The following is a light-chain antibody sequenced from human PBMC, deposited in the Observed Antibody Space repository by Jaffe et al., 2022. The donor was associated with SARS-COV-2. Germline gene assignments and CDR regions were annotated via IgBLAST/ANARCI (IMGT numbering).Light chain of an antibody. V-gene: IGLV2-14*01. J-gene: IGLJ3*02. CDR2: EVT. CDR1: SSEVGGYNY. Sequence: QSALTQTASVSGSPGQSITISCSGTSSEVGGYNYVSWYQQHPGKAPKLMIYEVTNRPSGVSTRFSGSKSGNTASLTISGLQPEDEADYYCSSYTSSSTWVFGGGTKLTVL. CDR3: SSYTSSSTWV.